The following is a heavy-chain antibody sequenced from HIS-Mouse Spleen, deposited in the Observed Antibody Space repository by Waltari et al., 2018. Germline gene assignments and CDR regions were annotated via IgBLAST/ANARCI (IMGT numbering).Heavy chain of an antibody. J-gene: IGHJ5*02. D-gene: IGHD2-2*01. CDR3: ARGSAVPAAINWFDP. CDR1: GGSFSGYF. CDR2: INHSGST. Sequence: QVQLQQWGAGLLQPSETLSPTCAVYGGSFSGYFCSWIRQAPGKGLEWFGEINHSGSTNYNPSLKSRVTISVDTSKNQFSLKLSSVTAADTAVYYCARGSAVPAAINWFDPWGQGTLVTVSS. V-gene: IGHV4-34*01.